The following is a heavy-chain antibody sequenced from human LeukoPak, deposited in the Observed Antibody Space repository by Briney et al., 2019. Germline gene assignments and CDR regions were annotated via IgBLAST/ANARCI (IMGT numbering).Heavy chain of an antibody. V-gene: IGHV3-23*01. J-gene: IGHJ5*02. CDR1: GFTFSSYG. D-gene: IGHD2-15*01. CDR2: ISGSGDST. CDR3: AKDKFSVAVVADRLKWFDP. Sequence: PGGSLRLSCAASGFTFSSYGMSWVRQAPGKGLEWVSAISGSGDSTYYADSVKGRFTISRDNSKNTLYLQMNSLRADDTAVYYCAKDKFSVAVVADRLKWFDPWGQGTLVTVSS.